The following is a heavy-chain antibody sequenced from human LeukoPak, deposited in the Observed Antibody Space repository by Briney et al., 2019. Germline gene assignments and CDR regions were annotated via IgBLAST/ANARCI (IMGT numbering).Heavy chain of an antibody. CDR2: IYYSGST. D-gene: IGHD3-22*01. CDR3: ARVLLDYYDSSGYSGGAKKTNAFDI. V-gene: IGHV4-39*07. J-gene: IGHJ3*02. Sequence: KSSETLSLTCTVSGGSISSSSYYWGWIRQPPGKGLEWIGSIYYSGSTYYNPSLKSRVTISVDTSKNQFSLKLSSVTAAGTAVYYCARVLLDYYDSSGYSGGAKKTNAFDIWGQGTMVTVSS. CDR1: GGSISSSSYY.